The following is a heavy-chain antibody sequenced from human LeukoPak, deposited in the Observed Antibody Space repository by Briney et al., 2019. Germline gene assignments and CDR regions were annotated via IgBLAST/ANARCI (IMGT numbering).Heavy chain of an antibody. CDR2: ISTSSDTI. D-gene: IGHD3-10*01. CDR3: ARQTRDYYGSGTD. Sequence: GGSLRLSCAASGFTFSNAWMSWVRQAPGKGLEWVSYISTSSDTIYYADSVRGRFTNSRDNAKNSLYLQMNSLRAEDTAVYYCARQTRDYYGSGTDWGQGTLVTVSS. J-gene: IGHJ4*02. CDR1: GFTFSNAW. V-gene: IGHV3-48*04.